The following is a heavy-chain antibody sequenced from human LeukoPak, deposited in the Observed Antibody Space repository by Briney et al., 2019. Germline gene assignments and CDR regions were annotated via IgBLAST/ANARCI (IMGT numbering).Heavy chain of an antibody. CDR3: AKGTTLGFDP. CDR1: GFTFSNYV. Sequence: GGSLRLSCVASGFTFSNYVMYWVRQVPGKGLEGVLGIIGTSSYTYSADFVKGRFTIFRDNSKNTLYLQMNSLRAEDTAVYYSAKGTTLGFDPWGQGTLVTVSS. V-gene: IGHV3-23*01. J-gene: IGHJ5*02. CDR2: IIGTSSYT. D-gene: IGHD4-17*01.